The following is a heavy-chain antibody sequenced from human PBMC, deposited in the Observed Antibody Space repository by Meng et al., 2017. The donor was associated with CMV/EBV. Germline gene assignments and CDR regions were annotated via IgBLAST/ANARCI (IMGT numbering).Heavy chain of an antibody. Sequence: GESLKISCAASGFTFSVSSYFMTWVRQAPGKGLEYVSFIRSDDSTNYAKTVQGRFTISRDNSKNTVFLLMNGLRAEDTALYYCARACRQLNNCYLDYWGQGTLVTVSS. CDR2: IRSDDST. D-gene: IGHD1-1*01. CDR3: ARACRQLNNCYLDY. V-gene: IGHV3-53*01. J-gene: IGHJ4*02. CDR1: GFTFSVSSYF.